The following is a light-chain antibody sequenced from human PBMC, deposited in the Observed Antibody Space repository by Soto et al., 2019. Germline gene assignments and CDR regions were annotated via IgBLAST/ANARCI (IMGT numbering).Light chain of an antibody. CDR2: TTN. J-gene: IGLJ2*01. V-gene: IGLV8-61*01. CDR3: VLYVGSGIVV. CDR1: SGSVSTSYY. Sequence: QTVVTQEPSFSVSPGGTVTLTCGLSSGSVSTSYYPSWYQQTPGQAQRTLIYTTNTRSSGVPDRFSGSILGNKAALTITGAQSDDEADYYCVLYVGSGIVVFGGGTKLTVL.